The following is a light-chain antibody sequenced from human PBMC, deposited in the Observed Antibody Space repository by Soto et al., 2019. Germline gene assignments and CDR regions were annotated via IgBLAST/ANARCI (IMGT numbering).Light chain of an antibody. V-gene: IGKV2-28*01. CDR2: LGS. CDR1: QSLLHSNGYTY. Sequence: DIVMTQSPLSLPVTPGEPASISCRSSQSLLHSNGYTYLDWYLQKPGQSPQLLIYLGSNRASGVPDRFSGSGSGTDFTLQISRVEADDVGVYYCMQRLQTPWTFGQGTKMEI. CDR3: MQRLQTPWT. J-gene: IGKJ1*01.